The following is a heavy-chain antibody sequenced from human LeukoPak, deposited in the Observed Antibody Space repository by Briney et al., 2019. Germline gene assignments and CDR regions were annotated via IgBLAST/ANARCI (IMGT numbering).Heavy chain of an antibody. CDR2: INWNGGTT. CDR3: ARGGGAVADTMYRFFDY. Sequence: PGGSLRLSCAASGFTFDDYGMSWVRQAPGKGLEWVSGINWNGGTTGYADSVKGRFTISRDNAKNSLYLQMNSLRAEDTAFYYCARGGGAVADTMYRFFDYWGQGTLVTVSS. CDR1: GFTFDDYG. D-gene: IGHD6-19*01. J-gene: IGHJ4*02. V-gene: IGHV3-20*04.